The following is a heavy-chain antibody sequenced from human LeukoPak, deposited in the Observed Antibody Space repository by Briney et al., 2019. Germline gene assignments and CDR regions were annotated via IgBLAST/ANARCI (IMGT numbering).Heavy chain of an antibody. CDR1: GGSISSYY. V-gene: IGHV4-59*12. J-gene: IGHJ6*03. CDR3: ARGLPDGYMDV. CDR2: IYYSGST. Sequence: PSETLSLTCTVSGGSISSYYWSWIRQPPGKGLEWIGYIYYSGSTNYNPSLKSRVTISVDTSKNQFSLKLSSVTAADTAVYYCARGLPDGYMDVWGKGTTVTVSS.